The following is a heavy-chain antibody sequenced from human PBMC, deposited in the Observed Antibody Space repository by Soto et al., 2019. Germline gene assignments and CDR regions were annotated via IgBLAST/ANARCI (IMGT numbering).Heavy chain of an antibody. CDR3: ARGYAPQGYCSSTSCPIVLVY. J-gene: IGHJ4*02. CDR1: GYTFTGYY. D-gene: IGHD2-2*01. CDR2: INPNSGGT. V-gene: IGHV1-2*02. Sequence: QVQMVQSGAEVKKPGASVKVSCKASGYTFTGYYMHWVRQAPGQGLEWMGWINPNSGGTNYAQKFQGRVTMTRDTSISTPYMELSRLRSDDTAVYYCARGYAPQGYCSSTSCPIVLVYWGQGTLVTVS.